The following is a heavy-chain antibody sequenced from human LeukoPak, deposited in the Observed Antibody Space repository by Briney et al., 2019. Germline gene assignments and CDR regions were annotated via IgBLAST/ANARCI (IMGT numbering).Heavy chain of an antibody. J-gene: IGHJ4*02. D-gene: IGHD3-22*01. V-gene: IGHV1-69*05. CDR3: AREGLTYYYDSSGYSDEPLFDY. CDR2: IIPIFGTA. CDR1: GGTFSSYA. Sequence: GASVKVSCKASGGTFSSYAISWVRQAPGQGLEWMGGIIPIFGTANYAQKFLGRVTITTDESTSTAYMELSSLRSEDTAVYYCAREGLTYYYDSSGYSDEPLFDYWGQGTLVTVSS.